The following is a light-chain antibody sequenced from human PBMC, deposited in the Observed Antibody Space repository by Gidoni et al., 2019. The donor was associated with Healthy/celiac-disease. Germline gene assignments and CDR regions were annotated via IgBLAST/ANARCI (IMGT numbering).Light chain of an antibody. Sequence: DIQMTQSQSSLSASVGDRVTITCRASQIISSYLNWYQQKPGKAPKLLIYAASSLQCGVPSRFSGSGSGTDFTLTISSQQPEDFATYYCQQSYSTPPYTFGQGTKLEIK. CDR3: QQSYSTPPYT. CDR2: AAS. CDR1: QIISSY. J-gene: IGKJ2*01. V-gene: IGKV1-39*01.